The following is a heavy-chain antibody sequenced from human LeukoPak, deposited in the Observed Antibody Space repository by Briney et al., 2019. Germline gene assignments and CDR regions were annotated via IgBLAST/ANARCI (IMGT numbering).Heavy chain of an antibody. CDR1: GYTFTGYY. D-gene: IGHD6-13*01. Sequence: ASVKVSCKTSGYTFTGYYIHWVRQAPGQGLEWMGWIDPNSGGTNYAQKFQGRVTMTRDTSISTAYKELSRLTSADTAVYRCATPSSSSWYGFDPWGQGTLVTVSS. J-gene: IGHJ5*02. CDR2: IDPNSGGT. CDR3: ATPSSSSWYGFDP. V-gene: IGHV1-2*02.